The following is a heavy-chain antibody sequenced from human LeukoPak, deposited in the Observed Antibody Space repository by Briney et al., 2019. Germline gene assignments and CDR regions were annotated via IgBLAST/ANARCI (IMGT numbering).Heavy chain of an antibody. CDR1: VCTFTGYY. CDR2: INPNSGGT. CDR3: ARARSGYDYYGMDV. J-gene: IGHJ6*02. Sequence: ASVKVSCKASVCTFTGYYMHWVRQAPGQGLEWMGWINPNSGGTNYAQKFQGWVTMTRDTSISTAYMELSRLRSDDTAVYYCARARSGYDYYGMDVWGQGTTVTVSS. V-gene: IGHV1-2*04. D-gene: IGHD3-3*01.